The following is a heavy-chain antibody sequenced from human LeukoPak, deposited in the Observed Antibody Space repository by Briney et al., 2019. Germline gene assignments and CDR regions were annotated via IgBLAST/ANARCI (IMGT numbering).Heavy chain of an antibody. D-gene: IGHD2-15*01. CDR1: GGSISSGGYY. J-gene: IGHJ6*01. V-gene: IGHV4-31*03. Sequence: NPSGTLSLTCTVSGGSISSGGYYWSWIRQHPGKGLEWIGYIYYSGSTYYNPSLKSRVTISVDTSKNQFSLKLSSVTAADTAVYYCARDHLLGGYCSGGSCDYYGIDVWGKGPRSPSPQ. CDR3: ARDHLLGGYCSGGSCDYYGIDV. CDR2: IYYSGST.